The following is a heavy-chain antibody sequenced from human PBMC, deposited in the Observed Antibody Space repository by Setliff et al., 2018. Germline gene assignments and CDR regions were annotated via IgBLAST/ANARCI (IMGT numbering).Heavy chain of an antibody. CDR1: GYTFSDYY. CDR3: ARDWAPLVATGLDY. D-gene: IGHD5-12*01. CDR2: INLKSGGT. J-gene: IGHJ4*02. V-gene: IGHV1-2*02. Sequence: ASVKVSCKASGYTFSDYYMYWVRQAPGQGLEWMGWINLKSGGTKYAQKFQGRVTMTRDTPISTAYMELSRLTSDDTAVYYCARDWAPLVATGLDYWGQGTLVTVSS.